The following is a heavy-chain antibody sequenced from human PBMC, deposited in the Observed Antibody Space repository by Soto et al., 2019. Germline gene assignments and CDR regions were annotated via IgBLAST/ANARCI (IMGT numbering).Heavy chain of an antibody. V-gene: IGHV3-33*01. CDR1: GFTFSTYG. CDR3: ARESESGYYCLGY. Sequence: GGSLRLSCAASGFTFSTYGMHWVRQAPGKGLEWLALIWYDGSKKYYADSVRGRFTISRDNSKNTLYLQMNSLRADDTAVYYCARESESGYYCLGYWGQGTLVTVSS. CDR2: IWYDGSKK. D-gene: IGHD3-22*01. J-gene: IGHJ4*02.